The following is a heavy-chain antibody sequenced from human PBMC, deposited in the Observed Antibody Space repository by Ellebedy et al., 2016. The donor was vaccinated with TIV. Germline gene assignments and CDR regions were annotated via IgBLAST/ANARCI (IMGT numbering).Heavy chain of an antibody. CDR2: IIPIFGTA. CDR3: ARGRGNYYDSSGYDPLSNWFDP. Sequence: SVKVSCXASGGTFSSYAISWVRQAPGQGLEWMGGIIPIFGTANYAQKFQGRVTITADKSTSTAYMELSSLRSEDTAVYYCARGRGNYYDSSGYDPLSNWFDPWGQGTLVTVSS. D-gene: IGHD3-22*01. CDR1: GGTFSSYA. V-gene: IGHV1-69*06. J-gene: IGHJ5*02.